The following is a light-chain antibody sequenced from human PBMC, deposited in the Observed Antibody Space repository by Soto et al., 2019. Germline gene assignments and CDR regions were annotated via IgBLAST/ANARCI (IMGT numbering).Light chain of an antibody. J-gene: IGKJ1*01. CDR1: QSVSSN. Sequence: EIVVTQSPATLSVSPGERSTLSCRAIQSVSSNLAWYQQKPCQAPRLLIYGSSTRATGIPARFSGSGSGTEFSLTISSLQYDDYAVYYCQQYNDWHPWTFGQGTKVDIK. CDR3: QQYNDWHPWT. CDR2: GSS. V-gene: IGKV3-15*01.